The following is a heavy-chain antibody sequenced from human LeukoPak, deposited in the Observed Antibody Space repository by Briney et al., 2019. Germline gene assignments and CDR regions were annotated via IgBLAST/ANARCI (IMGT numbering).Heavy chain of an antibody. CDR3: ARGPQEQHLTSFDS. Sequence: ASVKVSCKASGYTFTGYYIHWVRQAPGQGLEWMGWINPNSGGTNYAQKFQGRVTMTRDTSIRTDYMELSSLRSDDTAVYYCARGPQEQHLTSFDSWGQGTLVTVSS. D-gene: IGHD6-13*01. V-gene: IGHV1-2*02. CDR2: INPNSGGT. J-gene: IGHJ4*02. CDR1: GYTFTGYY.